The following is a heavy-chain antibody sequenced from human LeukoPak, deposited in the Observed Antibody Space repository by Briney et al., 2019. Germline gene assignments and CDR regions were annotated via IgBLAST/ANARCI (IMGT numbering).Heavy chain of an antibody. CDR2: ISGSSGNT. J-gene: IGHJ4*03. Sequence: PGGSPRLSCAASGFIFSNYAMSWVRQAPGQGLEWVSGISGSSGNTYYADSVKGRFTISRDNFNNALYLEINSLGAEDTAVYYCAKGSRDTAWHYFDYWGQGTTVTVSS. CDR1: GFIFSNYA. D-gene: IGHD2-21*02. V-gene: IGHV3-23*01. CDR3: AKGSRDTAWHYFDY.